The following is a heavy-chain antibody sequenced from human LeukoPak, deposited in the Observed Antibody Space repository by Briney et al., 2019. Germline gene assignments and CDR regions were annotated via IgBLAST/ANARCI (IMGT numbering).Heavy chain of an antibody. CDR3: ARGITIFGVVIPNRFDY. V-gene: IGHV4-59*01. D-gene: IGHD3-3*01. Sequence: SETLSLTCTVSGGSIISYYWSWIRQPPGKGLEWIGYIYYSGSTNYNPSLKSRVTISVDTSKNQFSLKLSSVSAADTAVYSCARGITIFGVVIPNRFDYWGQGTLVTVSS. J-gene: IGHJ4*02. CDR1: GGSIISYY. CDR2: IYYSGST.